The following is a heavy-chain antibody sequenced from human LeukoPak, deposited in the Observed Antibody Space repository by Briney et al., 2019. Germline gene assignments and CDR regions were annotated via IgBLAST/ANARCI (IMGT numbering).Heavy chain of an antibody. CDR3: AKGHYCSSTSCHVDY. Sequence: GRSLRLSCAASGFTFSSYGMHWVRQAPGKGLEWVAFIRYDGSNKYYADSVKGRFTISRDNSKNTLYLQMNSLRAEDTAVYYCAKGHYCSSTSCHVDYWGQGTLVTVSS. CDR2: IRYDGSNK. V-gene: IGHV3-30*02. D-gene: IGHD2-2*01. J-gene: IGHJ4*02. CDR1: GFTFSSYG.